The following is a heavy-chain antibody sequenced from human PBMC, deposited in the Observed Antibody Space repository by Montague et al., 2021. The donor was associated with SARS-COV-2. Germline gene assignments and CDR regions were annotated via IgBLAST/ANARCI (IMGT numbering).Heavy chain of an antibody. CDR3: AKGGRDGYNPLDY. J-gene: IGHJ4*02. CDR1: GFTFSSFA. V-gene: IGHV3-23*01. Sequence: SLRLSCAASGFTFSSFAISWVRQAPGKGLEWVSDISGSGGSTYYSNFVKGRFTISRDNSKNTLYLQMNSLRAEDTAVYYCAKGGRDGYNPLDYWGQGTLVTVSS. D-gene: IGHD5-24*01. CDR2: ISGSGGST.